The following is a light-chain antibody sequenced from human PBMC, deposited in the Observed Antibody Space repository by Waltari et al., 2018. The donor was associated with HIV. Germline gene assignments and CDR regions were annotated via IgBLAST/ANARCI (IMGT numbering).Light chain of an antibody. V-gene: IGKV3-20*01. J-gene: IGKJ1*01. CDR3: QECVSSSWT. CDR2: NAS. Sequence: DIVLTQSPDVLSLSPGARATLSRGADRVVGHNNLALYQQRPGQPPRLLVYNASCSAVGVPARFSATGSGTDFSLTISRLEPEDFAVYYCQECVSSSWTFGQGTRVEVK. CDR1: RVVGHNN.